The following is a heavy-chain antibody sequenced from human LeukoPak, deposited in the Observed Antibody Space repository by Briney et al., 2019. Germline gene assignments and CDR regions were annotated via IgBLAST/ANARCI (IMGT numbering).Heavy chain of an antibody. V-gene: IGHV3-11*04. CDR3: ARGVENHFDS. Sequence: PGGSLRLSCAASQFTLRDYHMSWIRQAPGKGLEWISYISGGGSAIYYADSVKGRFTISRDNSENSLSLLMSSLRVEDTAVYFCARGVENHFDSWGQGTLVTVSS. CDR2: ISGGGSAI. J-gene: IGHJ4*02. D-gene: IGHD2/OR15-2a*01. CDR1: QFTLRDYH.